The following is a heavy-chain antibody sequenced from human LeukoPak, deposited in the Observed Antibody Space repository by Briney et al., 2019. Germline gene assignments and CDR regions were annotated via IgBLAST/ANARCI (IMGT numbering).Heavy chain of an antibody. CDR2: ISYDGSNK. CDR1: GFTFSSYA. J-gene: IGHJ4*02. V-gene: IGHV3-30*04. D-gene: IGHD3-22*01. Sequence: GGSLRLSCAASGFTFSSYAMHRVRQAPGKGLEWVAVISYDGSNKYYADSVKGRFTISRDNSKNTLYLQMNGLRAEDTAVYYCARDFWDSSGYYSGGDYWGQGTLVTVSS. CDR3: ARDFWDSSGYYSGGDY.